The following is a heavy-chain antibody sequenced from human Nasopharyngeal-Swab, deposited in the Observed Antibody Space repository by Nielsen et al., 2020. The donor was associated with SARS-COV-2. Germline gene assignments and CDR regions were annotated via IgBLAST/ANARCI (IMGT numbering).Heavy chain of an antibody. V-gene: IGHV4-34*01. D-gene: IGHD6-13*01. CDR1: GGSFSGYY. CDR3: ARRSIAAADDY. Sequence: SETLSLTCAVYGGSFSGYYWSWIRRPPGKGLEWIGEINHSGSTNYNPSLKSRVTISVDTSKDQFSLKLSSVTAADTAVYYCARRSIAAADDYWGQGTLVTVSS. CDR2: INHSGST. J-gene: IGHJ4*02.